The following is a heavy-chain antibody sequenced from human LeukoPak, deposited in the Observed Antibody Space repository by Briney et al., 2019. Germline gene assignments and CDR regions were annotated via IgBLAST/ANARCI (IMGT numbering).Heavy chain of an antibody. V-gene: IGHV4-34*01. CDR2: INHSGST. J-gene: IGHJ6*02. D-gene: IGHD2-15*01. Sequence: SETLSLTCAVYGGSFIGYYWSWIRQPPRKRLQWIGEINHSGSTNYNPSLKSRVTISVDTSKNQFSLKLSSVTAADTAVYYCARGRKVYCSGGSCYSWYSRGMDVWGQGTTVTVSS. CDR1: GGSFIGYY. CDR3: ARGRKVYCSGGSCYSWYSRGMDV.